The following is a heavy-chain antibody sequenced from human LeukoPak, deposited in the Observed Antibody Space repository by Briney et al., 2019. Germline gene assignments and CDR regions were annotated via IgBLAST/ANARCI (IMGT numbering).Heavy chain of an antibody. CDR1: GFTSDDYA. CDR2: ISWNSGSI. V-gene: IGHV3-9*02. J-gene: IGHJ5*02. D-gene: IGHD1-26*01. CDR3: AKDGRQGELGENSFDP. Sequence: GRSLRLSCAASGFTSDDYAMRWVRQAPGKGLEWVSGISWNSGSIGYADSVKGRFTISRDNAKNSLYLRMNSVRAEDTALYYCAKDGRQGELGENSFDPWGQGTLVTVSS.